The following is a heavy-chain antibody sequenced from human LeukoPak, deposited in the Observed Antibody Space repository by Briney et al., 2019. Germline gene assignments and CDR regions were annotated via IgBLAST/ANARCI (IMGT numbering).Heavy chain of an antibody. Sequence: PGGSLRLSCAASGFTFSSYAMSWVRQASGKGLEWVSAISGSGGSTYYADSVKGRFTISRDNSKNTLYLQMNSLRAEDTAVYYCAKASGLRFLEWLSYFDYWGQGTLVTVSS. CDR2: ISGSGGST. J-gene: IGHJ4*02. CDR3: AKASGLRFLEWLSYFDY. CDR1: GFTFSSYA. D-gene: IGHD3-3*01. V-gene: IGHV3-23*01.